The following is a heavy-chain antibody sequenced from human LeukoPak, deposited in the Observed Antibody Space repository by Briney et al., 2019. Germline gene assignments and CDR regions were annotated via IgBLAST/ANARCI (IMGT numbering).Heavy chain of an antibody. D-gene: IGHD2-15*01. CDR3: AKVRVVAATRGCFDY. CDR2: ISGSGSST. CDR1: GFTFSSYA. J-gene: IGHJ4*02. Sequence: GGSLRLSCAASGFTFSSYAMSWVRQAPGKGLEWVSAISGSGSSTYYADSVKGRFTISRDNSKNTLYLQMNSLRAEDTAVYYCAKVRVVAATRGCFDYWGQGTLVTVSS. V-gene: IGHV3-23*01.